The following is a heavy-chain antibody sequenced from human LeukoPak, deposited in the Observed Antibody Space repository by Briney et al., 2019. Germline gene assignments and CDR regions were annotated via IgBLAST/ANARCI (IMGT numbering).Heavy chain of an antibody. CDR2: INAGNGNT. D-gene: IGHD5-18*01. V-gene: IGHV1-3*01. CDR1: GYTFTSYA. CDR3: ARDQGYSYGYFGY. Sequence: ASVKVSCKASGYTFTSYAMHWVRQAPGQRLEWMEWINAGNGNTKYSQKFQGRVTITRDTSASTAYMELSSLRSEDTAVYYCARDQGYSYGYFGYWGQGTLVTVSS. J-gene: IGHJ4*02.